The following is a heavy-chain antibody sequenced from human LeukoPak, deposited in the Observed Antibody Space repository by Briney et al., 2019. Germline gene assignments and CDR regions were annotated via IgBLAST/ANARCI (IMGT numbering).Heavy chain of an antibody. J-gene: IGHJ3*02. D-gene: IGHD6-6*01. V-gene: IGHV3-48*01. CDR2: ISSSSSTI. CDR3: AREYSSSSGRAFDI. CDR1: AFTFSTYS. Sequence: GGSLRLSCAASAFTFSTYSMNLVRQAPGKGLEWVSYISSSSSTIYYADSVKGRFTISRDNAKNSLYLQMNSLRAEDTAVYYCAREYSSSSGRAFDIWGQGTMVTVSS.